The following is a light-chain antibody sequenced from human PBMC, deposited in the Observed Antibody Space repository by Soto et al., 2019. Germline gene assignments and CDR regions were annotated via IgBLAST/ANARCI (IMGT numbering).Light chain of an antibody. CDR2: GAS. J-gene: IGKJ1*01. CDR1: QSVNKNY. V-gene: IGKV3-20*01. Sequence: LTLSPGTVSLCRGQSTTRSGRASQSVNKNYLAWYQQKRGQAPRLLIHGASNRATGIPDRLSGSGSGKDFNLIISRLEAEDFLVYYCQQHSSSGTFGQGTKVDIK. CDR3: QQHSSSGT.